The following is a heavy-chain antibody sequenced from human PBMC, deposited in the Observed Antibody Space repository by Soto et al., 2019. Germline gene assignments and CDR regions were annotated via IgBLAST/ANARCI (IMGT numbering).Heavy chain of an antibody. Sequence: ASVKVSCKASGYTFTSYYMQWVRQAPGQGLEWMGLINPSSGTTTYAQKYQGRVTMTRDTSTSTAYMELSRLRSDDTAVYYCAREAVLRYFDSQYYYYMDVWGKGTTVTVSS. V-gene: IGHV1-46*01. CDR2: INPSSGTT. J-gene: IGHJ6*03. CDR1: GYTFTSYY. D-gene: IGHD3-9*01. CDR3: AREAVLRYFDSQYYYYMDV.